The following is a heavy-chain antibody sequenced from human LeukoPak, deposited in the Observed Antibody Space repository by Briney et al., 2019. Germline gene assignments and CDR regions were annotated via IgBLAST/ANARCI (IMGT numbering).Heavy chain of an antibody. J-gene: IGHJ3*02. Sequence: GGSLRLSCAASGNYWMHWVRQAPGKGLVWVSHINSDGGWTSYADSVKGRFTISRDNSKNTLYLQMNSLRAEDTAVYYCAKPNSGYTAFHIWGQGTMVTVSS. CDR1: GNYW. D-gene: IGHD3-22*01. V-gene: IGHV3-74*01. CDR3: AKPNSGYTAFHI. CDR2: INSDGGWT.